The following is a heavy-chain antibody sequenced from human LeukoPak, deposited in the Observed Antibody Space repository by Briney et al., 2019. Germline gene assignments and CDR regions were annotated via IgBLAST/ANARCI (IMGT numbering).Heavy chain of an antibody. CDR1: GFTFSAYA. J-gene: IGHJ4*02. Sequence: SGGSLRLSCAASGFTFSAYAMTWVRQAPGKGLEWVSTISRSSNNTYYADSVKGRFTISRDNSRTTLSLQMNSLRGDDTAVYYCAKGPLYCSGTSCYWVDYWGQGTLVTVSS. V-gene: IGHV3-23*01. CDR2: ISRSSNNT. D-gene: IGHD2-15*01. CDR3: AKGPLYCSGTSCYWVDY.